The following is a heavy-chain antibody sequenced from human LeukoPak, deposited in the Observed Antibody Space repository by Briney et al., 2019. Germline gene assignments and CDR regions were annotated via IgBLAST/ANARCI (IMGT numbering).Heavy chain of an antibody. CDR1: GFTFSSYW. V-gene: IGHV3-74*01. CDR3: AKDKYSSSSRLDY. Sequence: GGSLRFSCAAAGFTFSSYWMHWVRQAPGEGLGWVSRINSDVSSTSYADSVKGRFTISRDNSKNTLYLKMNSLRAEDTAVYYCAKDKYSSSSRLDYWGQGTLVTVSS. J-gene: IGHJ4*02. D-gene: IGHD6-6*01. CDR2: INSDVSST.